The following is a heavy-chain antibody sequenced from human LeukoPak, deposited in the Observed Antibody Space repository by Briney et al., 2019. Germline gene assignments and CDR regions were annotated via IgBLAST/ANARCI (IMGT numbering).Heavy chain of an antibody. J-gene: IGHJ5*02. CDR2: INPNSGGT. D-gene: IGHD2-2*01. CDR1: GYTFTGYY. V-gene: IGHV1-2*02. Sequence: ASVKVSCKASGYTFTGYYMHWVRQAPGQGLEWMGWINPNSGGTNYAQKFQGRVTMTRDTSINTAYMELSRLRSDDTAVYYCARDFCRSTSCLVGRFDPWGQGTLVPGSP. CDR3: ARDFCRSTSCLVGRFDP.